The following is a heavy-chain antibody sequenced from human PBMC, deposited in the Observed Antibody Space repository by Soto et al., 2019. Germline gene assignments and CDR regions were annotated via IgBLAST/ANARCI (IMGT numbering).Heavy chain of an antibody. V-gene: IGHV1-3*01. Sequence: QVQLEQSGAEVKKAGASVKVSWKTSGYTFTSYTLHWVRQAPGQGLEWMGWINAGNGREKYSQRFQDRVSLSTDKPATTAYMELRSLRSEDTAMYYCARGGGWVGEASFDSWGQGTLVTVSS. CDR1: GYTFTSYT. D-gene: IGHD3-10*01. J-gene: IGHJ4*02. CDR2: INAGNGRE. CDR3: ARGGGWVGEASFDS.